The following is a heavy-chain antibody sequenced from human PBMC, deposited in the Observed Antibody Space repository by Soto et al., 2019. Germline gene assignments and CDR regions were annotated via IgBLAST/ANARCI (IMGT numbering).Heavy chain of an antibody. CDR3: ARDRGRSCIGGTCPFDY. CDR1: GYSFTIYG. D-gene: IGHD2-15*01. V-gene: IGHV1-18*01. J-gene: IGHJ4*02. Sequence: QVQLVQSGAEVKNPGASVRVSCRASGYSFTIYGITWVRQAPGQGLEWMGWISTYDGNTNYAQNFQGRVSMARDTSTSTAYMELRRLRADDTAVYYCARDRGRSCIGGTCPFDYWGQGTLVTVFS. CDR2: ISTYDGNT.